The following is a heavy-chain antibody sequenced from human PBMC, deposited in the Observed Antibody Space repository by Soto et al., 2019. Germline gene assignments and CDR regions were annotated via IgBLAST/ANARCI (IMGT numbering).Heavy chain of an antibody. J-gene: IGHJ4*02. CDR3: ARENEAATTFDY. Sequence: SETLSLTCTVSGGSISSYYWSWIRQPPGKGLEWIGYIYYSGSTNYNPSLKSRVTISVDTSKNQFSLKLSSVTAADTAVYYCARENEAATTFDYWGQGTLVTVSS. V-gene: IGHV4-59*01. D-gene: IGHD5-12*01. CDR2: IYYSGST. CDR1: GGSISSYY.